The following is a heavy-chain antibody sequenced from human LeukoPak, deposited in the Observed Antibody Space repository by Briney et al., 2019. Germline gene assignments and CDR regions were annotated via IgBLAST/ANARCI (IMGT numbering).Heavy chain of an antibody. J-gene: IGHJ6*03. Sequence: ASVKVSCKASGYTFNNYGISWVRQAPGQGLEWMGWISAYNGNTKYAQKFQGRVTMTTDTSTSTAYMELRSLRSDDTAVYYCARGLGSSWYYYYYYMDVWGKGTTVTVSS. CDR3: ARGLGSSWYYYYYYMDV. V-gene: IGHV1-18*01. CDR2: ISAYNGNT. CDR1: GYTFNNYG. D-gene: IGHD6-13*01.